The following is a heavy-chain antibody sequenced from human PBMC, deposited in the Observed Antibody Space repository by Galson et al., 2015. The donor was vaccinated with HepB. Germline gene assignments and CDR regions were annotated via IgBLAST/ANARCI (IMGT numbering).Heavy chain of an antibody. CDR1: GDSVSGNSVA. CDR3: ARTDCTGGICARPFDY. Sequence: CAISGDSVSGNSVAWDRIRQSPSRGLEWLARTHYRSRWYNDYAVSVKSRLNISPDTSKNQFSLQLNSVTPEDTAVYYCARTDCTGGICARPFDYWGQGILVTVSS. V-gene: IGHV6-1*01. J-gene: IGHJ4*02. CDR2: THYRSRWYN. D-gene: IGHD2-8*02.